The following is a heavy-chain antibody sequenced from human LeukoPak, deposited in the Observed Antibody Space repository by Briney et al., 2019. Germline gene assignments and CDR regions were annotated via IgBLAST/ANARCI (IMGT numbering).Heavy chain of an antibody. J-gene: IGHJ6*03. D-gene: IGHD3-3*01. CDR1: GDSVSSNSAA. CDR3: ARGSTIFGVVINYYYYYMDV. CDR2: TYYRSKWYN. V-gene: IGHV6-1*01. Sequence: SQTLSLTCAISGDSVSSNSAAWNWIRQSPSRGLEWPGRTYYRSKWYNDYAVSVKSRITINPDTSKNQFSLQLNSVTPEDTAVYYCARGSTIFGVVINYYYYYMDVWGKGTTVTVSS.